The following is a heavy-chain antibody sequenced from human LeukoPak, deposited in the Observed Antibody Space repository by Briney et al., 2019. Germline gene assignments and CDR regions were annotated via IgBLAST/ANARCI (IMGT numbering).Heavy chain of an antibody. D-gene: IGHD5-24*01. CDR3: ARGADGAFDY. CDR2: ISYDGSNK. Sequence: PGRSLRLSCAATGFTFSSYGMHWVRQAPGKGLEWVAVISYDGSNKYYADSVKGRFTISRDNSKNTLYLQMNSLRAEDTAVYYCARGADGAFDYWGQGIVVTVSP. CDR1: GFTFSSYG. J-gene: IGHJ4*02. V-gene: IGHV3-30*03.